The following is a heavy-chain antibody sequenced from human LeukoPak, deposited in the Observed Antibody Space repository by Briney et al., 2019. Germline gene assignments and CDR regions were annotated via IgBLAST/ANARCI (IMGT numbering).Heavy chain of an antibody. CDR1: GFTFSSYA. CDR3: AKDIPDSSGYYYDPPFGYGMDV. D-gene: IGHD3-22*01. Sequence: GGSLRLSCAASGFTFSSYAMHWVRQAPGKGLEWVAVISYDGSNKYYADSVKGRFTISRDNSKNTLYLQMNSLRAEDTAVYYCAKDIPDSSGYYYDPPFGYGMDVWGQGTTVTVSS. V-gene: IGHV3-30-3*02. J-gene: IGHJ6*02. CDR2: ISYDGSNK.